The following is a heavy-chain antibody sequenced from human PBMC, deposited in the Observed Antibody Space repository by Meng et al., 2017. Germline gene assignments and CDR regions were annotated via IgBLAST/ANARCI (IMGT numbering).Heavy chain of an antibody. CDR2: ISGSGGDT. V-gene: IGHV3-23*01. J-gene: IGHJ3*01. D-gene: IGHD5-24*01. Sequence: GESLKISCAASGFTFSTYAVSWVRQAPGKGLEWVSAISGSGGDTYYADSVKGRLTISRDNSKNTVSLQMNSLGAEDTAMYYCAKEGWQQFRYAFDVWGHGTMVTVSS. CDR3: AKEGWQQFRYAFDV. CDR1: GFTFSTYA.